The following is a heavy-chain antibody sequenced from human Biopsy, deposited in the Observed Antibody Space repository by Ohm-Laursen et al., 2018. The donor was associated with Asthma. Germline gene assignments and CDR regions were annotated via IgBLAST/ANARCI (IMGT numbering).Heavy chain of an antibody. CDR3: ARAVSSSSYWYFDL. CDR1: GDAMSTSGSY. Sequence: SDTLSLTCIVSGDAMSTSGSYWGWIRQSPGKGLEWIGSIYYSGRTYYSPSLESRVTISADTSKNHFSLKVTSVTAADTAVYYCARAVSSSSYWYFDLWGRGDLVTASS. J-gene: IGHJ2*01. CDR2: IYYSGRT. V-gene: IGHV4-39*02. D-gene: IGHD6-6*01.